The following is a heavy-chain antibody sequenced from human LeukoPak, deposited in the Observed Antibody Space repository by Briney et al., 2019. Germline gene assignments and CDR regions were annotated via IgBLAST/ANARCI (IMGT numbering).Heavy chain of an antibody. J-gene: IGHJ6*03. D-gene: IGHD6-13*01. V-gene: IGHV1-2*06. CDR3: ARAGYSSSWHYYYYMDV. CDR1: GYTFTGHY. Sequence: ASVKVSCKASGYTFTGHYMHWVRQAPGQGLEWIGRINPNSGGTNYAQKFQGRVTMTRDTSISTACMELSRLRSDDTAVYYCARAGYSSSWHYYYYMDVWGKGTTVTVSS. CDR2: INPNSGGT.